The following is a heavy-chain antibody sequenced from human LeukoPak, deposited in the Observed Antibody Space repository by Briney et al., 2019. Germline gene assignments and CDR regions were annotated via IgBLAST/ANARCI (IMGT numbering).Heavy chain of an antibody. D-gene: IGHD6-13*01. Sequence: SETLSLTCVVYGGSFSGYYWSWIRQPPGKGLEWIGEINHSGSTNYNPSLKSRVTISVDTSKNQFSLKLSSVTAADTAVYYCARGRAAGDVWGKGTTVTVSS. CDR1: GGSFSGYY. J-gene: IGHJ6*04. V-gene: IGHV4-34*01. CDR2: INHSGST. CDR3: ARGRAAGDV.